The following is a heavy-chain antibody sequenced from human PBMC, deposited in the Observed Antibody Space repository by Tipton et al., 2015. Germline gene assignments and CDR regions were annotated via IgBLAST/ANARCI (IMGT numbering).Heavy chain of an antibody. CDR1: GVSISSYY. CDR2: VFHTGAT. Sequence: TLSLTCTVSGVSISSYYWTWIRQPPGKGLQWVGNVFHTGATSYNSSLKSRLTFSIDTSKNQVSLRLSSVTAADTAVYYCARARGRHGGLLDSWGQGTLVIVSS. D-gene: IGHD4-23*01. V-gene: IGHV4-59*01. J-gene: IGHJ4*02. CDR3: ARARGRHGGLLDS.